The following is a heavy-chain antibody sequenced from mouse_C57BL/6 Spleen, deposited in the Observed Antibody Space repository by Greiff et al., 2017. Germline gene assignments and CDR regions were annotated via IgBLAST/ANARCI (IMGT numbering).Heavy chain of an antibody. Sequence: DVMLVESGGGLVKPGGSLKLSCAASGFTFSSYAMSWVRQTPEKRLEWVATISDGGSYTYYPDNVKGRFTISRDNAKNNLYLQRSHLKSDDTAMYYCARGTIYYDYGGFAYWGQGTLVTVSA. CDR2: ISDGGSYT. V-gene: IGHV5-4*03. CDR3: ARGTIYYDYGGFAY. CDR1: GFTFSSYA. J-gene: IGHJ3*01. D-gene: IGHD2-4*01.